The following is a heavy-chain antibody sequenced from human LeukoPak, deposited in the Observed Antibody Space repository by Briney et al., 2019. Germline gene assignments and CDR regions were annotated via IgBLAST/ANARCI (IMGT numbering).Heavy chain of an antibody. CDR1: GFTFSNAW. Sequence: PGGSLRLSCATSGFTFSNAWMNWVRQAPGKGLEWVGRIRSNSDGGTIDHAAPVKGRFTLSREDSKTTLYLQMNSLQTEDTAVYYCATDFYDSTWGQGTPVTVSS. CDR3: ATDFYDST. CDR2: IRSNSDGGTI. D-gene: IGHD3-22*01. J-gene: IGHJ5*02. V-gene: IGHV3-15*07.